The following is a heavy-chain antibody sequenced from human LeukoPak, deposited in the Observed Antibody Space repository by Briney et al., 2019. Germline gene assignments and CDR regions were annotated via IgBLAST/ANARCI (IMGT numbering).Heavy chain of an antibody. V-gene: IGHV3-30-3*01. J-gene: IGHJ1*01. CDR1: GFTFSSYA. CDR2: ISYDGSNK. D-gene: IGHD6-13*01. Sequence: PGRSLRLSCAASGFTFSSYAMHWVRQAPGKGLEWVAVISYDGSNKYYADSVKGRFTISRDNSKNTLYLQMNSLRAEDTAVYYCARVQSSSWSGEYFQHWGQGTLVTVSS. CDR3: ARVQSSSWSGEYFQH.